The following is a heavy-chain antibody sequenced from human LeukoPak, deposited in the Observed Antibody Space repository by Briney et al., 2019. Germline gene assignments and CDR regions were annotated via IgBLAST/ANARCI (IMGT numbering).Heavy chain of an antibody. CDR2: ISAYNGNT. J-gene: IGHJ6*03. CDR3: ARRRDGYRQKADYYYYYMDV. V-gene: IGHV1-18*01. CDR1: GYTFTSYG. Sequence: ASVKVSCKASGYTFTSYGISWVRQAPGQGLEWMGWISAYNGNTNYAQKLQGRVTVTTDTSTSTAYMELRSLRSDDTAVYYCARRRDGYRQKADYYYYYMDVWGKGTTVTVSS. D-gene: IGHD5-24*01.